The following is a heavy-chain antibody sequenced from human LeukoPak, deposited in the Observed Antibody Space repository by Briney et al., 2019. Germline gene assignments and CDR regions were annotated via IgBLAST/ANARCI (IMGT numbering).Heavy chain of an antibody. Sequence: GGSLRLSCAASGFTVSSNYMSWVRQAPGKGLEWVSVIYSGGSTYYADSVKGRFTISRDNSKNTLYLQMNSLRAEDTAVYYCAKTPVYYPINYWGQGTLVTVSS. J-gene: IGHJ4*02. CDR1: GFTVSSNY. D-gene: IGHD2/OR15-2a*01. CDR3: AKTPVYYPINY. V-gene: IGHV3-53*01. CDR2: IYSGGST.